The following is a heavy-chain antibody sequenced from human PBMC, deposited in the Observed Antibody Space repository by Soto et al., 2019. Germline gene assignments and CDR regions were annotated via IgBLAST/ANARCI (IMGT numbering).Heavy chain of an antibody. CDR1: GFTFSSYA. V-gene: IGHV3-30-3*01. CDR3: AREGGGSSFDY. CDR2: ISYDGSNK. D-gene: IGHD3-16*01. Sequence: QVQLVESGGGVVQPGRSLRLSCAASGFTFSSYAMHWVRQAPGKGLEWVAVISYDGSNKYYADSVKGRFTISRDNSKNTLYLQMNSLRAEDTAVYYCAREGGGSSFDYWGQGTLDTVSS. J-gene: IGHJ4*02.